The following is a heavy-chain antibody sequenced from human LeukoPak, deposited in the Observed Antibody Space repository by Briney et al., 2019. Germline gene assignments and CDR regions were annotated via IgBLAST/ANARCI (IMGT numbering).Heavy chain of an antibody. CDR2: ISRASESI. Sequence: GGSLRLSCEASGFNFNTYSMAWVRQAPGRGLEWVSIISRASESIFYADSVKGRFTISRDNAKNSLYLQMNGLRAEDTAAYYCARGATDTTRWFDPWGQGTLVTVSS. D-gene: IGHD1-7*01. V-gene: IGHV3-21*01. CDR1: GFNFNTYS. CDR3: ARGATDTTRWFDP. J-gene: IGHJ5*02.